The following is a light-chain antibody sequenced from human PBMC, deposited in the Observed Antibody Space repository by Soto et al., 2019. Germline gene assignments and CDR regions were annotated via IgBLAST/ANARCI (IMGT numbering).Light chain of an antibody. V-gene: IGKV1-5*03. J-gene: IGKJ1*01. CDR2: RTS. CDR1: QSISGK. CDR3: QQYYTYPWT. Sequence: DIQMTQSPSTLSASVGDRVSITCRASQSISGKLAWYQQKLGRAPKLLMYRTSSLEGGVPPRFSGSGSGTEFTLNISSLQPDDFATYYCQQYYTYPWTFGQGTKVEIK.